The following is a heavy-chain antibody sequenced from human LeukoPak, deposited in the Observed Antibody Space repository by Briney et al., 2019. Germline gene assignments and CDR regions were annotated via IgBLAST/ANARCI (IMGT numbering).Heavy chain of an antibody. CDR1: GYSFTNYW. Sequence: GESLKISCKATGYSFTNYWIGWVRQMPGKGLEWMGIIFPADSDTRYSPSFQGQVTISADKSINTAYLQWSSLKASDTAMYYCARHPDTAAAGSFPDWFDPWGQGTLVTVSS. V-gene: IGHV5-51*01. J-gene: IGHJ5*02. D-gene: IGHD6-13*01. CDR2: IFPADSDT. CDR3: ARHPDTAAAGSFPDWFDP.